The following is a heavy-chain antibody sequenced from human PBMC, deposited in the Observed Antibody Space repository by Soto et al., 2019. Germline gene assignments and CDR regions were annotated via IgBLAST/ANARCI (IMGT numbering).Heavy chain of an antibody. J-gene: IGHJ4*02. Sequence: ASVKVSCKASGYTFTSYYMHWVRQAPGQGLEWMGIINPSGGSSSYAQKFQGRVTMTRDTSTSTVYMELSSLRSEDTAVYYCAREPVYGSGSYYNALDYWGQGTLVTVSS. D-gene: IGHD3-10*01. CDR1: GYTFTSYY. CDR3: AREPVYGSGSYYNALDY. CDR2: INPSGGSS. V-gene: IGHV1-46*01.